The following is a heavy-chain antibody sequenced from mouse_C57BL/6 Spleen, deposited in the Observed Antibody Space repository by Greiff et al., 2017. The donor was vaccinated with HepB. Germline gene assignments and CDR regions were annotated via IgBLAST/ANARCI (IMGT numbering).Heavy chain of an antibody. CDR3: AVQLRLGSMDY. CDR1: GYTFTSYG. D-gene: IGHD3-2*02. Sequence: VQLQQSGDELARPGASVKLSCKASGYTFTSYGISWVKQRTGQGLEWIGEIYPRSGNTYYNEKFKGKATLTADKSSSTAYMELRSLTSEDSAVYFCAVQLRLGSMDYWGQGTSVTVSS. J-gene: IGHJ4*01. CDR2: IYPRSGNT. V-gene: IGHV1-81*01.